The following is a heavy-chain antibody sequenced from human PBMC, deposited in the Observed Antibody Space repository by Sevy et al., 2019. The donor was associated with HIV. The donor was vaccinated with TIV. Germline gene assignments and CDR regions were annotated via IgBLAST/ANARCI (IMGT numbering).Heavy chain of an antibody. V-gene: IGHV3-11*01. CDR1: GFTFSDYY. Sequence: GGSLRLSCRASGFTFSDYYMSWIRQAPGKGLEWVSYISTSGSTVYYADSLKGRFTISKGNAENSLFLQIDGLRADDTAVYYCARDYYYEFNDYYKPLDHWGQGTLVTVSS. CDR3: ARDYYYEFNDYYKPLDH. J-gene: IGHJ4*02. D-gene: IGHD3-22*01. CDR2: ISTSGSTV.